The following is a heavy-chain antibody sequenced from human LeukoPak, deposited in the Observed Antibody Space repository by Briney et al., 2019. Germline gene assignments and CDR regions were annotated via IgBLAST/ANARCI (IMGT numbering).Heavy chain of an antibody. D-gene: IGHD5-18*01. CDR3: ARQPAATAAFDI. Sequence: SETLSLTCAVSGVSFNDYYWSWIRQPPGKGLEWIGYIYYSGGDMNYNPSLKSRLTISVDTSKNQISLMLTSMTAADTAVYYCARQPAATAAFDIWAQGTMVTVSS. V-gene: IGHV4-59*08. CDR1: GVSFNDYY. J-gene: IGHJ3*02. CDR2: IYYSGGDM.